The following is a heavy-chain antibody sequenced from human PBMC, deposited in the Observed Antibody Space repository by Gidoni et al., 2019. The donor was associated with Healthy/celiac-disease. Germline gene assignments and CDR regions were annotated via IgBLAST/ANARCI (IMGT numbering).Heavy chain of an antibody. D-gene: IGHD3-9*01. J-gene: IGHJ6*02. CDR1: GGTFSSYA. V-gene: IGHV1-69*01. CDR3: ARTYDILTGYANDYYYYGMDV. CDR2: IIPSFGTA. Sequence: QVQLVQSGAEVKKPGSSVKVSCKASGGTFSSYAIIWVRQAPGQGLEWMGGIIPSFGTANYAQKFQGRVTITGDESTSTAYMELSSLRSEDTAVYYCARTYDILTGYANDYYYYGMDVWGQGTTVTVSS.